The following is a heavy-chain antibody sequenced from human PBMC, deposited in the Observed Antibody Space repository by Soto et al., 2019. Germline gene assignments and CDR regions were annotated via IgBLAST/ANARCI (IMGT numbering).Heavy chain of an antibody. Sequence: WGALLLSCAVSVFTFSNYAMSWVRQAPGKGLESLSSIRADGSRTHYADSVNGRFTVSIDNSKNRLYLDMKSLRADDTALYYCLSDSNGYFHWMGRYWGQGTPVTVSS. J-gene: IGHJ4*02. V-gene: IGHV3-23*01. CDR3: LSDSNGYFHWMGRY. CDR2: IRADGSRT. D-gene: IGHD4-4*01. CDR1: VFTFSNYA.